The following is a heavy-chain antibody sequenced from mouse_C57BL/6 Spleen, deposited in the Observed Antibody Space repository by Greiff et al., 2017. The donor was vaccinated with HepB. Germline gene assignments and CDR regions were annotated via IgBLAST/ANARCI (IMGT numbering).Heavy chain of an antibody. Sequence: QVQLQQSGPGLVQPSQSLSITCTVSGFSLTSYGVHWVRQSPGKGLEWLGVICRGGSTDYNAAFMSRLSITEDNSKSQVFIKMNSLQAEDTAIYYCAKQGTGYDFDYWGQGTTLTVSS. CDR2: ICRGGST. D-gene: IGHD2-14*01. CDR3: AKQGTGYDFDY. CDR1: GFSLTSYG. J-gene: IGHJ2*01. V-gene: IGHV2-5*01.